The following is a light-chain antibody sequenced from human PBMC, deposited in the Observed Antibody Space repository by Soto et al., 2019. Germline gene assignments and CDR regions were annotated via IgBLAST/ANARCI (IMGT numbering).Light chain of an antibody. CDR2: INYDGTH. J-gene: IGLJ3*02. Sequence: QLVLTQSPSASASLGASVKLTCTLSSGYSTYAIAWHQQQSEKGPRFLMKINYDGTHSKGDRFFDLFSGYSSGAERHLTIPSLQSEDEDHYYCQSLGTGIQVFGGGTKLTVL. CDR3: QSLGTGIQV. V-gene: IGLV4-69*01. CDR1: SGYSTYA.